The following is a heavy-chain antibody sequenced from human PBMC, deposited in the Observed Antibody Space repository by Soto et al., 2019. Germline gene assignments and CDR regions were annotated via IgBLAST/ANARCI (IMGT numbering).Heavy chain of an antibody. D-gene: IGHD4-17*01. CDR3: ARDHTGDY. CDR1: GFSFISYG. J-gene: IGHJ4*02. CDR2: ISAYNGET. Sequence: QVQLVQSGAEVKKPGASVKVSCKTSGFSFISYGIIWVRQAPGQGLEWMGWISAYNGETNYAQKFQGRVTMTTDTATSTAYVELRSLRSDDTAVYYCARDHTGDYWGQGTLVTVSS. V-gene: IGHV1-18*04.